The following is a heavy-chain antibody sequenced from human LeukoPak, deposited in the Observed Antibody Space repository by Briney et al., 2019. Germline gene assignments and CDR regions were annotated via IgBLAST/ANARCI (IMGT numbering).Heavy chain of an antibody. Sequence: SETLSLTCTVSGGSISSYYWSWIRQPPGKGLEWIGNIYYSGSTNYNPSLKSRVTISVDTSENQFSLRLSSVTAADTALYYCARCNSRGYYNPFDYWGQGTLVTVSS. D-gene: IGHD3-22*01. J-gene: IGHJ4*02. CDR2: IYYSGST. V-gene: IGHV4-59*08. CDR1: GGSISSYY. CDR3: ARCNSRGYYNPFDY.